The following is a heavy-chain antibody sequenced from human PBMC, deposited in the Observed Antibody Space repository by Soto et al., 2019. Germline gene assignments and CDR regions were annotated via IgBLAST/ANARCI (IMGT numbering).Heavy chain of an antibody. Sequence: LLLSCAVGDGAICSSSCYSGRIRQYIAKGLEWIGSIYYSGSTYYNPSLKSRVTISVDTSKNQFSLKLSSVAAVDTVVYFCARPSAGYFQHALDIWCQGTMLTISS. D-gene: IGHD5-18*01. CDR2: IYYSGST. CDR3: ARPSAGYFQHALDI. J-gene: IGHJ3*02. V-gene: IGHV4-39*01. CDR1: DGAICSSSCY.